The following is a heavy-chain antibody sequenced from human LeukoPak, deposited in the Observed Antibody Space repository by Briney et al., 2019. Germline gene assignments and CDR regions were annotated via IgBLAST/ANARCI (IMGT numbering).Heavy chain of an antibody. D-gene: IGHD6-19*01. Sequence: SETLSLTCTVSGGSISSSSYYWGWIRQPPGKGLEWIGSIYYSGSTYYNPSLKSRVTISVDTSKNQFSLKLSSVTAADTAVYYCARHQISGWHFDYWGQGTLVTVSS. J-gene: IGHJ4*02. CDR2: IYYSGST. V-gene: IGHV4-39*01. CDR3: ARHQISGWHFDY. CDR1: GGSISSSSYY.